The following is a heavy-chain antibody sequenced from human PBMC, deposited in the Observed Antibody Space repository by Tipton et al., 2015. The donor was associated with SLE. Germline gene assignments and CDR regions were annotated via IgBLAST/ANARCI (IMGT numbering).Heavy chain of an antibody. CDR1: GGSFSGYY. J-gene: IGHJ6*02. CDR2: INHSGST. D-gene: IGHD6-13*01. V-gene: IGHV4-34*01. CDR3: AIEGIAAAGAMDV. Sequence: TLSLTCAVYGGSFSGYYWSWIRQPPGKGLEWIGEINHSGSTNYNPSLKSRVTISVDTSKNQFSLKLSSVTAADTVVYYCAIEGIAAAGAMDVWGQGTTVTVSS.